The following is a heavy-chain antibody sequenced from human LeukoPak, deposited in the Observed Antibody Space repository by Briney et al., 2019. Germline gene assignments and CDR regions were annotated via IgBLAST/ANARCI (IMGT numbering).Heavy chain of an antibody. J-gene: IGHJ4*02. CDR3: ARFSGYNSFDF. D-gene: IGHD5-12*01. V-gene: IGHV3-21*01. Sequence: GGSLRLSCAASGFTFSNYRMNWVRQAPGMGLEWVSSISGGSGYIYYADSVKGRFTISRDNAKNSLYLQMNSVRAEDTAVYYCARFSGYNSFDFWGQGTLVTVSS. CDR1: GFTFSNYR. CDR2: ISGGSGYI.